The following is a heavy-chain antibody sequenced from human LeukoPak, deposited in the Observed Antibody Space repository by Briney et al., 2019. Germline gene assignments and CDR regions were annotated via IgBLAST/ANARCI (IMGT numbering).Heavy chain of an antibody. D-gene: IGHD6-13*01. Sequence: GGSLRLSCAASGFTFSTYAMSWVRQAPGKGLEWVSCIIGSGGSTYYADSVKGRFTISRDNAKNSLYLQMNSLRAEDTAVYYCARDEGGYSSSWYRAYYYYMDVWGKGTTVTVSS. J-gene: IGHJ6*03. CDR2: IIGSGGST. V-gene: IGHV3-23*01. CDR3: ARDEGGYSSSWYRAYYYYMDV. CDR1: GFTFSTYA.